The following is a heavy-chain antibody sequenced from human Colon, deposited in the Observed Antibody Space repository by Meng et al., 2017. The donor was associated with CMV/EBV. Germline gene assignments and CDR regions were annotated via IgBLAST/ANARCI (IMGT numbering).Heavy chain of an antibody. J-gene: IGHJ4*02. V-gene: IGHV3-74*01. Sequence: LSCPCSGVTCSSYWTRWVRQGAGKGLVWGSGINSDGSRTSYTNSVRGHFTISRDNAKNTLYLQMNSLRAEDTAVYYGARGRCGGYNQDWGQGTLVTVSS. CDR1: GVTCSSYW. CDR3: ARGRCGGYNQD. CDR2: INSDGSRT. D-gene: IGHD5-24*01.